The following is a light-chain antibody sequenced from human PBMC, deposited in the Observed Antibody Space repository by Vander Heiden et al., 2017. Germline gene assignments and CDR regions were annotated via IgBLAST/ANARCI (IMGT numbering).Light chain of an antibody. Sequence: QIPQSPSSLSASVGDRVTITCQASQDISNYLNWYQQKPGKAPKLLISAASNLETGVPSRFSGSGSGTDFTLTISSLQPEDIATYYCQQYDNTPHTFGGGTKVEIK. J-gene: IGKJ4*01. CDR1: QDISNY. CDR2: AAS. CDR3: QQYDNTPHT. V-gene: IGKV1-33*01.